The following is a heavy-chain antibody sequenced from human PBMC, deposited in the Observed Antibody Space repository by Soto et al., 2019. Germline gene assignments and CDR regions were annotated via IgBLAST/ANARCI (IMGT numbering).Heavy chain of an antibody. CDR1: GFTFSSYG. V-gene: IGHV3-30*18. D-gene: IGHD3-3*01. Sequence: PVGSLRLSCAASGFTFSSYGMHWVRQAPGKGLEWVAVISYDGSNKYYADSVKGRFTISRDNSKNTLYLQMNSLRAEDTAVYYCAKDPTYYDFWSGYRTNYYYYYGMDVWGQGTTVTVSS. J-gene: IGHJ6*02. CDR3: AKDPTYYDFWSGYRTNYYYYYGMDV. CDR2: ISYDGSNK.